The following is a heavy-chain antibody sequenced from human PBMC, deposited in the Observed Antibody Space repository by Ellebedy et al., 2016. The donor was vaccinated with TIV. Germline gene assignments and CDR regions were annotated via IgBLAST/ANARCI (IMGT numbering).Heavy chain of an antibody. CDR3: ARKSLSNWSFDL. Sequence: MPSETLSLTCTVSGASINSYWNWIRQPPGRGLEYIGYVYYSGKTNYSPSLKDRITISLDTPKSQFSLNLNSVTAADTAVYYCARKSLSNWSFDLWGRGTLVTVSS. CDR2: VYYSGKT. V-gene: IGHV4-59*01. J-gene: IGHJ2*01. CDR1: GASINSY.